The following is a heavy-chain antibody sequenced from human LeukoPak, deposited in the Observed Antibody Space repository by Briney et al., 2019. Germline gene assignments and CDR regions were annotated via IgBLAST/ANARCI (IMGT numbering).Heavy chain of an antibody. CDR1: GYTFTSNY. V-gene: IGHV1-46*01. J-gene: IGHJ4*02. D-gene: IGHD3-9*01. Sequence: ASVKVSCKAFGYTFTSNYMHWVRQAPGQGPEWMGVISPSGGSTTYAQKFQGRVTLTRDMSTSTDYLELSSLRSDDTAVYHCARGFDWLEYYFDYWGQGTLVTVSS. CDR3: ARGFDWLEYYFDY. CDR2: ISPSGGST.